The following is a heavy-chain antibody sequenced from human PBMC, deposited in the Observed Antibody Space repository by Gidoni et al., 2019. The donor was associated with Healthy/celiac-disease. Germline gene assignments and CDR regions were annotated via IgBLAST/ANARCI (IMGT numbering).Heavy chain of an antibody. D-gene: IGHD3-16*01. J-gene: IGHJ5*02. CDR2: IYYSGST. CDR1: GGSISSYY. Sequence: QVQLQESGPGLVKPSATLSLTCTVSGGSISSYYWSWIRQPPGKGLEWIGYIYYSGSTNYNPSLKSRVTISVDTSKNQFSLKLSSVTAADTAVYYWARDRGSDWEWFDPWGQGTLVTVSS. V-gene: IGHV4-59*01. CDR3: ARDRGSDWEWFDP.